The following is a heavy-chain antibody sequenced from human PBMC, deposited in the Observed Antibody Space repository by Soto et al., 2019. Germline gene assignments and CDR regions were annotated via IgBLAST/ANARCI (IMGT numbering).Heavy chain of an antibody. V-gene: IGHV4-59*08. J-gene: IGHJ4*02. D-gene: IGHD6-25*01. CDR2: IYYSGST. CDR1: GGSISSYY. CDR3: ARLYGFSGFDY. Sequence: SETLSLTCTVSGGSISSYYWSWIRQPPGKGLEGIGYIYYSGSTNYNPSLKSRVTISVDTSKNQFSLKLSSVTAADTAVYYCARLYGFSGFDYWGQGTLVTVS.